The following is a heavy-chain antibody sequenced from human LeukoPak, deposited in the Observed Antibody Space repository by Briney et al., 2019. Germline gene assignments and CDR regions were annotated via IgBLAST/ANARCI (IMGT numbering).Heavy chain of an antibody. D-gene: IGHD3-22*01. CDR3: AKARTVIVVGFTTYFDY. V-gene: IGHV3-23*01. J-gene: IGHJ4*02. CDR2: ISGSGGST. CDR1: GFTFSSYA. Sequence: GGSLRLSCAASGFTFSSYAMSWVRQAPGKGLEWVSAISGSGGSTYYADSVKGRFTISRDNSKNTLYLQMNSLRAEDTAVYYCAKARTVIVVGFTTYFDYWGQGTLVTVSS.